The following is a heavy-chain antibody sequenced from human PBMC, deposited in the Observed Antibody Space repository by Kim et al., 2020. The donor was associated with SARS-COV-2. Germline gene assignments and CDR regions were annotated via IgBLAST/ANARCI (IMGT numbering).Heavy chain of an antibody. CDR3: ARGGGSSWYFRVFPLDY. V-gene: IGHV4-34*01. D-gene: IGHD6-13*01. CDR2: INHSGST. CDR1: GGSFSGYY. J-gene: IGHJ4*02. Sequence: SETLSLTCAVYGGSFSGYYWSWIRQPPGKGLEWIGEINHSGSTNYNPSLKSRVTISVDTSKNQFSLKLSSVTAADTAVYYCARGGGSSWYFRVFPLDYWGQGTLVTVSS.